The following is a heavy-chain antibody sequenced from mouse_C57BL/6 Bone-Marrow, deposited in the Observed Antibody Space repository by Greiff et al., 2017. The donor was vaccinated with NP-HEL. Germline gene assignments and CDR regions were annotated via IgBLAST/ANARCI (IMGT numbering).Heavy chain of an antibody. V-gene: IGHV1-64*01. CDR1: GYTFTSYW. D-gene: IGHD1-1*01. CDR3: AIPLLLPYAMDY. Sequence: QVQLQQPGADLVKPGASVKLSCKASGYTFTSYWMHWVKQRPGQGLEWIGMIHPNSGSTNYNEKFKSKATLTVDKSSSTAYMHLSILTSEDSAVYYCAIPLLLPYAMDYWGQGTSVTVSS. J-gene: IGHJ4*01. CDR2: IHPNSGST.